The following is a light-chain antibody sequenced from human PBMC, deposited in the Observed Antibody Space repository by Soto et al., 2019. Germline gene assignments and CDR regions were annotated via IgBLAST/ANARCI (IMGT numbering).Light chain of an antibody. CDR2: TVS. V-gene: IGKV1-39*01. CDR1: QSVRTY. J-gene: IGKJ1*01. Sequence: DIQMTQSPSSLSASVGDRVTITCRASQSVRTYLNWYQQKPGKAPNLLIYTVSNLQSGVSSRFTGSGSGTVFTLTSSSLQPEDFGTSFCKQSYSPPWTFPKGTKVEIK. CDR3: KQSYSPPWT.